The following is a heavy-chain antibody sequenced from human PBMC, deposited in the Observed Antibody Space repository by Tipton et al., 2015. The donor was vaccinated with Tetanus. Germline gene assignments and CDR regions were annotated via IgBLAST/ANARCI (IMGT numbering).Heavy chain of an antibody. CDR3: ASNGGKKTSYYYYYGMDV. J-gene: IGHJ6*02. V-gene: IGHV4-39*01. CDR1: GGSISSSSYY. Sequence: TLSFTCTVSGGSISSSSYYWGWIRQPPGKGLEWIGSIYYSGSTYYNPSLKSRVTISVDTSKNQFSLKLSSVTAADTAVYYCASNGGKKTSYYYYYGMDVWGQGTTVTVSS. CDR2: IYYSGST. D-gene: IGHD4-23*01.